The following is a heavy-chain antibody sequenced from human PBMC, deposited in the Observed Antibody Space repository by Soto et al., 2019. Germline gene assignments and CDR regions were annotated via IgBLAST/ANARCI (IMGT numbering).Heavy chain of an antibody. V-gene: IGHV1-69*06. Sequence: SVKVSCKASGGTFCSYAMSWVRQAPGQGREWMGGIIPIFGTANYAQKFQGRVTITADKSTCTAYMELSSLRSEDTAVYYCAREGYYDSSGPPVAFDIRGQGTMVTVSS. CDR1: GGTFCSYA. D-gene: IGHD3-22*01. CDR2: IIPIFGTA. CDR3: AREGYYDSSGPPVAFDI. J-gene: IGHJ3*02.